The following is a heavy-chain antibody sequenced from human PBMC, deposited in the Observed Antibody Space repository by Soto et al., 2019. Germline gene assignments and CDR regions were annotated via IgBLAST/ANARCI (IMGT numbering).Heavy chain of an antibody. D-gene: IGHD2-2*01. CDR2: IYSGGST. CDR3: ASQSVYCSSTSCYAFDY. J-gene: IGHJ4*02. V-gene: IGHV3-66*04. CDR1: GFTVSSNY. Sequence: GSLRLSCAASGFTVSSNYMSWVRQAPGKGLEWVSVIYSGGSTYYADSVKGRFTISRDNSKNTLYLQMNSLRAEDTAVYYCASQSVYCSSTSCYAFDYWGQGTLVTVSS.